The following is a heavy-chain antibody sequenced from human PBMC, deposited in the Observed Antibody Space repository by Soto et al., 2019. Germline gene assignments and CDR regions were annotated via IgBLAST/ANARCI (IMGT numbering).Heavy chain of an antibody. CDR1: GGSISSYY. J-gene: IGHJ4*02. Sequence: PSETLSLTCTVSGGSISSYYWSWIRQPPGKGLEWIGYIYYSGSTNYNPSLKSRGTISVDTSKNQFSLKLSSVTAADTAVYYCAGRRYGNPTDYFDYWGQGTLVTVSS. D-gene: IGHD1-1*01. CDR3: AGRRYGNPTDYFDY. V-gene: IGHV4-59*01. CDR2: IYYSGST.